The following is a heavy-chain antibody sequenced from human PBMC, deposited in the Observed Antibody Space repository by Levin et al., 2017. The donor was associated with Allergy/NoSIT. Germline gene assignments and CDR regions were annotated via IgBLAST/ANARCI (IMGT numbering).Heavy chain of an antibody. CDR1: GFTFSNAW. V-gene: IGHV3-15*07. J-gene: IGHJ4*02. CDR2: IKSKIDDGTT. CDR3: TTGPFDY. Sequence: GGSLRLSCAASGFTFSNAWMNWVRQTPGKGLEWVGRIKSKIDDGTTAYAAPAKGRFTISRDDSRNTLFVQMNSLKSEDTAVYYCTTGPFDYWGQGILVTVSS.